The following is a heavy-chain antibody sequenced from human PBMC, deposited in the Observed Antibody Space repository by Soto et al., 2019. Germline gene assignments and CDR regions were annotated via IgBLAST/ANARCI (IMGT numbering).Heavy chain of an antibody. D-gene: IGHD6-19*01. CDR3: ARYSSGWYLHVGGGAFDI. V-gene: IGHV4-59*08. CDR1: GGSISSYY. J-gene: IGHJ3*02. Sequence: SETLSLTCTVSGGSISSYYWSWIRQPPGKGLEWIGYIYYSGSTNYNPSLKSRVTISVDTSKNQFSLKLSSVTAADTAVYYCARYSSGWYLHVGGGAFDIWGQGTMVTVSS. CDR2: IYYSGST.